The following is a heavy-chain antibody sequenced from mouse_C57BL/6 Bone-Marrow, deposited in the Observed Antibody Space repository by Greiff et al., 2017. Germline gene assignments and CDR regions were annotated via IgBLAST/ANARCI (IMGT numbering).Heavy chain of an antibody. Sequence: QVQLQQPGAELVKPGASVKLSCKASGYTFTSSWMHWVKQRPGQGLEWIGMIHPNSGSTNYNEKFKSKATLTVDKSSSTAYMQLSSLTSEDSAVYCCARRGDYEYFDYWGQGTTLTVST. D-gene: IGHD2-4*01. V-gene: IGHV1-64*01. CDR3: ARRGDYEYFDY. CDR1: GYTFTSSW. J-gene: IGHJ2*01. CDR2: IHPNSGST.